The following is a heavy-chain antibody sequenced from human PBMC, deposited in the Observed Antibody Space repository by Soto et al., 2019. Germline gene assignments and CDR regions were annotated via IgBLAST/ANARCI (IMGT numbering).Heavy chain of an antibody. D-gene: IGHD2-15*01. Sequence: QVQMLESGGGVVQPGRSLRLSCAASGLTFSRYGMHWVRQAPGKGLEWVAVISDDGSNKNYADSVKGRFTISRDNSKNTLFLQMNSLRIEDAALYFGARSKDMGGNSYVFDFWGQGTLVTVSS. V-gene: IGHV3-30*03. CDR1: GLTFSRYG. CDR2: ISDDGSNK. J-gene: IGHJ4*02. CDR3: ARSKDMGGNSYVFDF.